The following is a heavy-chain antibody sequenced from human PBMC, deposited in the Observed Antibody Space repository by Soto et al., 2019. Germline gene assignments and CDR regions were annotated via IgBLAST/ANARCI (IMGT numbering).Heavy chain of an antibody. J-gene: IGHJ6*02. CDR1: GGTFSSYA. V-gene: IGHV1-69*13. D-gene: IGHD4-17*01. CDR2: IIPIFGTA. Sequence: SVKVSCKASGGTFSSYAISWVRQAPGQGLEWMGGIIPIFGTANYAQKFQGRVTITADESTSTAYMELSSLRSEDTAVYYCARYKTTVVTPGYYYYGMDVWGQGTTVTVSS. CDR3: ARYKTTVVTPGYYYYGMDV.